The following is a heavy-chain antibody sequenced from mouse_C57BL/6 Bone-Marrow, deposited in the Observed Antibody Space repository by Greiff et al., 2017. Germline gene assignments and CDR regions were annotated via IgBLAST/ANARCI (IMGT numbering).Heavy chain of an antibody. CDR2: ISSGGDYI. V-gene: IGHV5-9-1*02. Sequence: EVMLVESGEGLVKPGGSLKLSCAASGFTFSSYAMSWVRQTPEKRLEWVAYISSGGDYIYYADTVKGRFTISRDNARNPLYLQMSSLTSEDTAMYYCTRRGQLRLYYYAMDYWGQGTSVTVSS. CDR3: TRRGQLRLYYYAMDY. J-gene: IGHJ4*01. D-gene: IGHD3-2*02. CDR1: GFTFSSYA.